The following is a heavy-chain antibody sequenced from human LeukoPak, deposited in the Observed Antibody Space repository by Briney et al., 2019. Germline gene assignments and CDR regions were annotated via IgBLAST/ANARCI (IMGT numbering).Heavy chain of an antibody. CDR1: GFTFSSYS. CDR2: ISSSSSYI. V-gene: IGHV3-21*01. Sequence: GGSLRLSCAASGFTFSSYSMNWVRQAPGKGLEWVSSISSSSSYIYYADSVKGRFTISRDNAKNSLYLQMNSLRAEDTAVYYCARAVVFTMVRGVPPYFGYWGQGTLVTVSS. D-gene: IGHD3-10*01. J-gene: IGHJ4*02. CDR3: ARAVVFTMVRGVPPYFGY.